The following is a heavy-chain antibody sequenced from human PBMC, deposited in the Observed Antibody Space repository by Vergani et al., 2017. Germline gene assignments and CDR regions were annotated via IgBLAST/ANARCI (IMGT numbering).Heavy chain of an antibody. CDR2: ISYDGSNQ. Sequence: QVQLVESGGGVVQPGRSLRLSCAASGFTFSSYGMHWVRQAPGKGLEWVAVISYDGSNQYYADPVKGRFTISRDNSKNTLYRQMNSLRDEDPAVYYCAKEPYRQLVLDYWGQGTLVTVSS. J-gene: IGHJ4*02. CDR3: AKEPYRQLVLDY. D-gene: IGHD6-13*01. V-gene: IGHV3-30*18. CDR1: GFTFSSYG.